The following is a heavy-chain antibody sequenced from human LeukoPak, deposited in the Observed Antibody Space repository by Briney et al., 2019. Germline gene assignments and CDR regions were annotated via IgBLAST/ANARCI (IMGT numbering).Heavy chain of an antibody. V-gene: IGHV4-39*07. CDR1: GGSISSSSYY. CDR3: ARVRGFGEFIAGFDI. J-gene: IGHJ3*02. Sequence: PSETLSLTCTVSGGSISSSSYYWGGIRQPPGKGLEWIGSIYYSGSTYYNPSLKSRVTISVDTATNQFSLKLSSVTAADTAVYYCARVRGFGEFIAGFDIWGQGTMVTVSS. D-gene: IGHD3-10*01. CDR2: IYYSGST.